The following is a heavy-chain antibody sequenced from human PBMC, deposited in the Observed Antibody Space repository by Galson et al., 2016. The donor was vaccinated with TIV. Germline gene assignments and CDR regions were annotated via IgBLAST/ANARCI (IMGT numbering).Heavy chain of an antibody. J-gene: IGHJ5*02. CDR1: GFSFSRYG. CDR2: IWYEGINK. Sequence: SLRLSCAASGFSFSRYGMHWVRQAPGKGLEWVALIWYEGINKDYADSVKGRFTVTRDNSKSTVYLQMNSLRAEDTAIYYCARIQGDSSGWFDVWGQGTQVTGPS. D-gene: IGHD6-19*01. V-gene: IGHV3-33*01. CDR3: ARIQGDSSGWFDV.